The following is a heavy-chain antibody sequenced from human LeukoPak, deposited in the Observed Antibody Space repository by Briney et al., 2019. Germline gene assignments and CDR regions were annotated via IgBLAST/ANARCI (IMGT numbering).Heavy chain of an antibody. J-gene: IGHJ4*02. CDR2: INSDGSTT. CDR3: ARGPRSAWYGTDY. CDR1: GFSFSGYW. V-gene: IGHV3-74*01. D-gene: IGHD6-19*01. Sequence: GGSLRLSCAASGFSFSGYWMHWVRHAPGKGLVWVSRINSDGSTTTYADSVKGRFTTSRDNAKNTVYLQMNSLRAEDTAVYYYARGPRSAWYGTDYWGQGTLVTVSA.